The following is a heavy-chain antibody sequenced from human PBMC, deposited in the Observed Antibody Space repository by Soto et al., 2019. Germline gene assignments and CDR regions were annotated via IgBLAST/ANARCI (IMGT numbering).Heavy chain of an antibody. CDR3: ARVNIAVAGPFDY. J-gene: IGHJ4*02. CDR1: GFTFSSYS. CDR2: ISSSSSTI. D-gene: IGHD6-19*01. Sequence: EVQLVESGGGLVQPGGSLRLSCAASGFTFSSYSMNWVRQAPGEGLEWVSYISSSSSTIYYADSVKGRFTISRDNAKNSLYLQMNSLRDEETAVYYCARVNIAVAGPFDYWGQGTLVTGS. V-gene: IGHV3-48*02.